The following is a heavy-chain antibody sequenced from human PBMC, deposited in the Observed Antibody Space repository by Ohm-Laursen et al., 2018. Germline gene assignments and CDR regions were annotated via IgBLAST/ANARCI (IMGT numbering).Heavy chain of an antibody. CDR2: ISYDGSNK. CDR1: GFTFSSYG. Sequence: SLRLSCAASGFTFSSYGMHWVRQAPGKGLEWGAVISYDGSNKYYADSVKGRFTISRDNSKNTLYLQMNSLRAEDTAVYYCAKEVGGSSFYYYYGMDVWGQGTTVTVSS. V-gene: IGHV3-30*18. J-gene: IGHJ6*02. D-gene: IGHD6-6*01. CDR3: AKEVGGSSFYYYYGMDV.